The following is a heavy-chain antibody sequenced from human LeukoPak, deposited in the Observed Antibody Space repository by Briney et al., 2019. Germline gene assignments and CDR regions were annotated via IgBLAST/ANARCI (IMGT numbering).Heavy chain of an antibody. V-gene: IGHV1-69*06. J-gene: IGHJ4*02. CDR2: IIPIFGTA. Sequence: AASVKVSCKASGGTFSSYAISWVRQAPGQGLEWMGGIIPIFGTANYAQKFQGRVTITADKSTGTAYMELSSLRSEDTAVYYCAQSNYYDSSGYYRLWGQGTLVTVSS. CDR1: GGTFSSYA. CDR3: AQSNYYDSSGYYRL. D-gene: IGHD3-22*01.